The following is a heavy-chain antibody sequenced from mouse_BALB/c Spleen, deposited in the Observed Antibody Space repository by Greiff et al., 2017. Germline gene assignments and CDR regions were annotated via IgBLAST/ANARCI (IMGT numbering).Heavy chain of an antibody. CDR2: IWSGGST. CDR3: ATPYGNCAFDD. V-gene: IGHV2-2*02. CDR1: GFSLTSYG. Sequence: QVQLQQSGPGLVQPSQSLSITCTVSGFSLTSYGVHWVRQSPGKGLEWLGVIWSGGSTDYNAAFISRLSISKDNSKSQVFFKMNSLQANDTAIYYCATPYGNCAFDDWGQGTTLTVSS. D-gene: IGHD2-10*02. J-gene: IGHJ2*01.